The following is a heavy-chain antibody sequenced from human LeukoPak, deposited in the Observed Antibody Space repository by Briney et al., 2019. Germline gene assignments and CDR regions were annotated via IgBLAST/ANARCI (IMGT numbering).Heavy chain of an antibody. CDR2: ISGDGGST. J-gene: IGHJ4*02. Sequence: GGSLRLSCAAPGFMFHDYAIHWVRQAPGKGLEWVSLISGDGGSTFYADSVKGRFTISRDNAKNTLYLEMNSLRAEDTAVYYCARGAGWYCGGGSCYAFYFDYWGQGNLVTVSS. CDR1: GFMFHDYA. CDR3: ARGAGWYCGGGSCYAFYFDY. D-gene: IGHD2-15*01. V-gene: IGHV3-43*02.